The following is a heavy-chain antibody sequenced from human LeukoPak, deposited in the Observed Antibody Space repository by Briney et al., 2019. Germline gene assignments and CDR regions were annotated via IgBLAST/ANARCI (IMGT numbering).Heavy chain of an antibody. CDR3: TTAAFH. D-gene: IGHD6-25*01. V-gene: IGHV3-15*01. Sequence: QPGGSLRLSCAASGFAFSNAWMNWVRQAPGKGLEWVGHIRSETDGGTTDYAAPVKGRFTISRDESKNTLYMQMNSLKTEDTAVYYCTTAAFHWGQGTLVTVSS. CDR2: IRSETDGGTT. CDR1: GFAFSNAW. J-gene: IGHJ1*01.